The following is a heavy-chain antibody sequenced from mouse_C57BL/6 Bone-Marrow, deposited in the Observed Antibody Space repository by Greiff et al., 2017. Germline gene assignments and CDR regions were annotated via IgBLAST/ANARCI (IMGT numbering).Heavy chain of an antibody. J-gene: IGHJ3*01. Sequence: VKLVESGPGLVAPSQSLSITCTVSGFSLTSYGVSWVRQSPGKGLEWLGVIWCGGSTNYHPALISRLSISQDNSKSQVFLKLNSLRTSNTATYYWAKCYDYDAWFAYWSQGTLVTLSA. CDR2: IWCGGST. D-gene: IGHD2-4*01. CDR1: GFSLTSYG. V-gene: IGHV2-3*01. CDR3: AKCYDYDAWFAY.